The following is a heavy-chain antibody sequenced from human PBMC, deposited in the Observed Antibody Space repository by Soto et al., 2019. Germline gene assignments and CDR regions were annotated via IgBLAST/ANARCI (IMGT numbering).Heavy chain of an antibody. V-gene: IGHV1-8*01. Sequence: QVQLVQSGAEVKKPGASVKVSCKASGYTFTSYDINWVRQATGQGLEWMGWMNPNSGNTGYAQKFQGRVTMTRNTSIRTAYMELSSLRSEDTAVYYCARTRSSGWYRSHDYWGQGTLVTVSS. CDR3: ARTRSSGWYRSHDY. CDR1: GYTFTSYD. CDR2: MNPNSGNT. J-gene: IGHJ4*02. D-gene: IGHD6-19*01.